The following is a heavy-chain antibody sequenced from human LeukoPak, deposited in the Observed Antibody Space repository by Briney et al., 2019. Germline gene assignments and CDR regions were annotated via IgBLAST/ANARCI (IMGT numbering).Heavy chain of an antibody. CDR1: GFTFSSYA. CDR2: ISGSGGST. J-gene: IGHJ6*03. CDR3: ATDVAYYYYYYMDV. Sequence: PGGSLRLSCAASGFTFSSYAISWVRQAPGKGLEWVSAISGSGGSTYYADSVKGRFTISRDNSKNTLYLQMNSLRAEDTAVYYCATDVAYYYYYYMDVWGKGTTVTVSS. V-gene: IGHV3-23*01. D-gene: IGHD5-12*01.